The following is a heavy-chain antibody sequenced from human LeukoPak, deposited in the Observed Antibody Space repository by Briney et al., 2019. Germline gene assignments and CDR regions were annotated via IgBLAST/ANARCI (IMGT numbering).Heavy chain of an antibody. CDR1: GYTFTSYY. CDR2: INPNSGGT. J-gene: IGHJ3*02. V-gene: IGHV1-2*02. D-gene: IGHD3-9*01. CDR3: ARAYYDILTGYYDGAFDI. Sequence: GASVKVSCKASGYTFTSYYMHWVRQAPGQGLEWMGWINPNSGGTNYAQKFQGRVTMTGDTSISTAYMELSRLRSDDTAVYYCARAYYDILTGYYDGAFDIWGQGTMVTVSS.